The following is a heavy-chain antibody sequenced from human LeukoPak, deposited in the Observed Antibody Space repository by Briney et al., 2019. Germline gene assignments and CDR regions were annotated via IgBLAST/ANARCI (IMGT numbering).Heavy chain of an antibody. CDR1: GGSFSGYY. CDR3: ARWGVDSVH. J-gene: IGHJ4*02. V-gene: IGHV4-34*01. Sequence: SETLSLTCAVYGGSFSGYYWSWIRQPPGKGLEWIGEINHSGSTNYNPSLKSRVTISVDTSKNQFSLKLSSVTAADTAVYYCARWGVDSVHWGQGTLVTVSS. D-gene: IGHD3-16*01. CDR2: INHSGST.